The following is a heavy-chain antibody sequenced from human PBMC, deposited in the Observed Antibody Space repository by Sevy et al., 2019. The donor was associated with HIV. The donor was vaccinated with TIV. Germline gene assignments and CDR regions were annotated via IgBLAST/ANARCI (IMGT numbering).Heavy chain of an antibody. CDR1: GFTFSSYA. Sequence: GGSLRLSCAASGFTFSSYAMSWVRQAPGKGLEWVSAISGSGGSTYYADSVKGRFTISRDNSKNTLYLQMNGLRAEDTAVYYCAKGWGIAAAGSGDAFDIWGQGTMVTVSS. CDR2: ISGSGGST. V-gene: IGHV3-23*01. J-gene: IGHJ3*02. CDR3: AKGWGIAAAGSGDAFDI. D-gene: IGHD6-13*01.